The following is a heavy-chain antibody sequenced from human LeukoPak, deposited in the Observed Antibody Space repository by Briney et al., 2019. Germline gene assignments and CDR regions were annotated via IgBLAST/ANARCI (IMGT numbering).Heavy chain of an antibody. Sequence: GASVEVSCKASGFTFTSYGFSWVRQPPGQGLEWMGWISTYNGNTNYAQKFQGRVTMPADTSTSTAYMELRSLRSDDTAVYYCGRDTYYYESSGYYNYWGQGTLVTVSS. CDR1: GFTFTSYG. D-gene: IGHD3-22*01. CDR3: GRDTYYYESSGYYNY. V-gene: IGHV1-18*01. J-gene: IGHJ4*02. CDR2: ISTYNGNT.